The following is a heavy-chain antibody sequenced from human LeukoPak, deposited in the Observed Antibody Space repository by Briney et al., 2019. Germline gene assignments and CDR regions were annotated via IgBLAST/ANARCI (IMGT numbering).Heavy chain of an antibody. J-gene: IGHJ3*02. V-gene: IGHV3-48*03. Sequence: GGSLRLSCAASGFTFSSYEMNWVRQAPGKGLEWVSYISSSGGTVYYADSVKGRFTISRDNAKNSLYLQMNSLRAGDAAVYYCARAGWARGAFDIWGQGTMVTVSS. D-gene: IGHD1-26*01. CDR2: ISSSGGTV. CDR1: GFTFSSYE. CDR3: ARAGWARGAFDI.